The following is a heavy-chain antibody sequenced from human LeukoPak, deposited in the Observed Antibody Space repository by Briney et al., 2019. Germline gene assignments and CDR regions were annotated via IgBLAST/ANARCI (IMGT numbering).Heavy chain of an antibody. J-gene: IGHJ5*02. Sequence: SVKVSCKDSGGTFSSYAISWVRQAPGQGLEWMGGIIPIFGTANYAQKFQGRVTITADESTSTAYMELSSLRSEDTAVYYCASSAGDYGDYFNWFDPWAREPWSPSPQ. CDR2: IIPIFGTA. V-gene: IGHV1-69*13. D-gene: IGHD4-17*01. CDR1: GGTFSSYA. CDR3: ASSAGDYGDYFNWFDP.